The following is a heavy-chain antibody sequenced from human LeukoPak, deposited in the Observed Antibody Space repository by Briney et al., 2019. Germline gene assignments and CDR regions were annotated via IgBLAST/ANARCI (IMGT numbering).Heavy chain of an antibody. D-gene: IGHD6-13*01. CDR2: VSASGGST. Sequence: PGGSLRLSCADSGFTFSNYAMSWVRQAPGKGLEWVSGVSASGGSTYYADSVKGRFTISRDNSKNTLYLQMNSLRTEDTAVYYCAKDPDRSSWSRNWFDPWDQGTLVTVSS. V-gene: IGHV3-23*01. CDR1: GFTFSNYA. CDR3: AKDPDRSSWSRNWFDP. J-gene: IGHJ5*02.